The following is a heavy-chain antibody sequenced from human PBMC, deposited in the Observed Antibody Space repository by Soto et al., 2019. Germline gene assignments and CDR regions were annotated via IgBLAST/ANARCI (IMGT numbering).Heavy chain of an antibody. CDR3: ANLRSGGMDV. CDR2: ISANNVYT. Sequence: PGGSLRLSCAASGFTFTNYYISWIRQAPGKGLEWVSYISANNVYTNYADSVKGRFTISRDNGKNSVYLQMNGLRAEDTAVYYCANLRSGGMDVWGQGTTVTVSS. CDR1: GFTFTNYY. V-gene: IGHV3-11*06. J-gene: IGHJ6*02.